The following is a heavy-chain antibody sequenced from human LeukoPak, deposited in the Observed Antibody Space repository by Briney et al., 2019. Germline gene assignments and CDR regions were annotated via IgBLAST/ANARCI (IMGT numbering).Heavy chain of an antibody. J-gene: IGHJ3*02. CDR1: GFTFDDYA. CDR2: ISWNSGSI. CDR3: AKGAAWFSGAFDI. V-gene: IGHV3-9*01. Sequence: GGSLRLSCAAFGFTFDDYAMHWVRQAPGKGLEWVSGISWNSGSIGYADSVKGRFTISRDNAKNSLYLQMNSLRAEDTALYYCAKGAAWFSGAFDIWGQGTMVTVSS. D-gene: IGHD6-25*01.